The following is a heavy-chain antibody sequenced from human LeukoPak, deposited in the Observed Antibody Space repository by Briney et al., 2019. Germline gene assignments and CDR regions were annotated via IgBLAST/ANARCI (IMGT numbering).Heavy chain of an antibody. CDR1: GYTFTSYD. D-gene: IGHD3-9*01. CDR3: ASGVIRYFDWLRT. CDR2: MNPNSGNT. V-gene: IGHV1-8*01. J-gene: IGHJ5*02. Sequence: ASVKVSCKASGYTFTSYDINWVRQATGQGVERMGWMNPNSGNTGYAQKFQGRVTMTRNTSISTAYMELSSLRSEDTAVYYCASGVIRYFDWLRTWGQGTLVTVSS.